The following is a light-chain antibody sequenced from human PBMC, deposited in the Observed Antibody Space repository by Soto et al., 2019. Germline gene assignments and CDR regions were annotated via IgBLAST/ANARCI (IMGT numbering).Light chain of an antibody. V-gene: IGKV1-9*01. J-gene: IGKJ3*01. Sequence: DIQLTQSPSLLSASVGDRVTITGRASQGISSYLAWYQHKPGKAPKLLIYAASTLLGEVPSRFSGSGSGTEFTLPIRSLQPEDFATYYCQQLNSYPLTFGPGTQVPIK. CDR3: QQLNSYPLT. CDR2: AAS. CDR1: QGISSY.